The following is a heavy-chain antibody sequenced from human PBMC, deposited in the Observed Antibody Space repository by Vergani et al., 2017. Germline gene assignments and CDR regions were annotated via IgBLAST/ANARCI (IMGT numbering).Heavy chain of an antibody. Sequence: QLVQSGPEVKKPGTSVKVSCKASGFTFTSSAMQWVRQARGQGLEWMGWISAYNGNTNYAQKLQGRVTMTTDTSTSTAYMELRSLRSDDTAVYYCAREGIVVVPAAHKGDYYYYGMDVWGQGTTVTVSS. CDR1: GFTFTSSA. J-gene: IGHJ6*02. V-gene: IGHV1-18*01. CDR3: AREGIVVVPAAHKGDYYYYGMDV. D-gene: IGHD2-2*01. CDR2: ISAYNGNT.